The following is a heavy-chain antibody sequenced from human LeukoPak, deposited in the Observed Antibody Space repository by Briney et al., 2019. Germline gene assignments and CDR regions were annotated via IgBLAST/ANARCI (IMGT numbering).Heavy chain of an antibody. Sequence: ASVKVSCKASGYTFTGYYMHWVRQAPGQGLEWMEWINPNSGGTNYAQKFQGRVTMTRDTSISTAYMELSRLRSDDTAVYYCARGFGYSSSWLPQYYFDYWGQGTLVTVSS. CDR3: ARGFGYSSSWLPQYYFDY. D-gene: IGHD6-13*01. CDR1: GYTFTGYY. CDR2: INPNSGGT. J-gene: IGHJ4*02. V-gene: IGHV1-2*02.